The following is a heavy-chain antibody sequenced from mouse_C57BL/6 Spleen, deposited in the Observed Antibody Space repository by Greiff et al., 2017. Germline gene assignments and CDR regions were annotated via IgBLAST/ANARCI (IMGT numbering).Heavy chain of an antibody. CDR3: ASRGD. CDR2: IDPSDSYT. J-gene: IGHJ2*01. V-gene: IGHV1-50*01. Sequence: QVQLQQPGAELVKPGASVKLSCKASGYTFTSYWMQWVKQRPGQGLEWIGEIDPSDSYTNYNQKFKGKATLTVDTSSSTAYMQLSSLTSEDSAVYYCASRGDWGQGTTLTVSS. CDR1: GYTFTSYW.